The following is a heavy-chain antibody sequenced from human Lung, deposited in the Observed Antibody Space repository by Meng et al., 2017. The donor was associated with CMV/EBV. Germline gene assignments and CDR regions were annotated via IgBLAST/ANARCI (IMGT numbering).Heavy chain of an antibody. CDR1: GGSISSGDYY. Sequence: VRGKESGPGLVKPSQTLSLTCPVSGGSISSGDYYWSWIRQPPGKGLEWIGYIYYSGSTYYNPSLKSRVTISVDTSKNQFSLKLSSVTAADTAVYYCARALDTAMVTFDYWGQRTLVTVSS. J-gene: IGHJ4*02. CDR2: IYYSGST. CDR3: ARALDTAMVTFDY. D-gene: IGHD5-18*01. V-gene: IGHV4-30-4*08.